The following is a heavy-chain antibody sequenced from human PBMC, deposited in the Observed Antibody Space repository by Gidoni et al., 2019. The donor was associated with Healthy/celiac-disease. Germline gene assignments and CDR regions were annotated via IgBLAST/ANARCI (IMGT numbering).Heavy chain of an antibody. V-gene: IGHV3-74*01. J-gene: IGHJ5*02. CDR3: ARDRLPLWSGYYGGRWFDP. D-gene: IGHD3-3*01. Sequence: SVKGRFTISRDNAKNTLYLQMNSLRAEDTAVYYCARDRLPLWSGYYGGRWFDPWGQGTLVTVSS.